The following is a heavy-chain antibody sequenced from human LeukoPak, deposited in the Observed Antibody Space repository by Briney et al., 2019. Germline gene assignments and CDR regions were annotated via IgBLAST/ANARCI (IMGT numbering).Heavy chain of an antibody. V-gene: IGHV3-48*01. J-gene: IGHJ3*02. D-gene: IGHD1-26*01. CDR2: ISSSSSTI. Sequence: GGSLRLSCAASGFTFSSYSMNWVRQAPGKGLEWVSYISSSSSTIYYADSVKGRFTISRGNAKNSLYLQMNSLRAEDTAVYYCARGVGATFHDAFDIWGQGTMVTASS. CDR3: ARGVGATFHDAFDI. CDR1: GFTFSSYS.